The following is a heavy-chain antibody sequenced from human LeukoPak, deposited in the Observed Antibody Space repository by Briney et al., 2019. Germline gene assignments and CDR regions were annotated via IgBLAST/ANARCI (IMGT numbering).Heavy chain of an antibody. CDR3: ARGGPTMIVVVKAFDI. CDR1: GFTVSSNY. CDR2: INHSGST. D-gene: IGHD3-22*01. Sequence: GSLRLSCAASGFTVSSNYMSWIRQPPGKGLEWIGEINHSGSTNYNPSLKSRVTISVDTSKNQFSLKLSSVTAADTAVYYCARGGPTMIVVVKAFDIWGQGTMVTVSS. V-gene: IGHV4-34*01. J-gene: IGHJ3*02.